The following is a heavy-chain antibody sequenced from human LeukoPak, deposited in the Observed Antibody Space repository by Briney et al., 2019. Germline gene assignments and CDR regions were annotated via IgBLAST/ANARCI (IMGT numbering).Heavy chain of an antibody. V-gene: IGHV1-18*01. J-gene: IGHJ4*02. CDR2: ISAYNGNT. Sequence: ASVKVSCKASGYTFTSYGISWVRQAPGQGLEWMGWISAYNGNTNYAQKLQGRVTMTTDTSTSTAYMELRSLRSDDTAVYYCARDSCSSTSCYGGYWGQGTLVTVSS. D-gene: IGHD2-2*01. CDR1: GYTFTSYG. CDR3: ARDSCSSTSCYGGY.